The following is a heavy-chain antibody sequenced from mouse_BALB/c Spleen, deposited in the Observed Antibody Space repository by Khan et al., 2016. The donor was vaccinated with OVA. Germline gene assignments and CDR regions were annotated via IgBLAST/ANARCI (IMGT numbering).Heavy chain of an antibody. D-gene: IGHD2-14*01. CDR2: IRSAGKT. CDR3: ARNSYMYDFTY. CDR1: GFSLTTYG. J-gene: IGHJ3*01. V-gene: IGHV2-2*01. Sequence: QVQLKQSGPGLVRPSQTLSITCTVSGFSLTTYGVHWVRQSPGKGLEWLGVIRSAGKTDYNAAFISRLSITKDNSKSQVFFKLNSLHADDTAMYYCARNSYMYDFTYWGQGTLVTVSA.